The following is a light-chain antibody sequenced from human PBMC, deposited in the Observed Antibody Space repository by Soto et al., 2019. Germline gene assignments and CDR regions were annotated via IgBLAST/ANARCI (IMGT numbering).Light chain of an antibody. CDR2: EVS. J-gene: IGLJ3*02. CDR3: SSYTISSTLV. V-gene: IGLV2-14*01. Sequence: QSALTQPASVSGSPGQSITISCTGTSSDVGVYNYVSWYQQHPGKAPKLMIYEVSNRPSGVSNRFSGSKSGNTASLTISGLQAEDEADYYCSSYTISSTLVFGGGTKVTVL. CDR1: SSDVGVYNY.